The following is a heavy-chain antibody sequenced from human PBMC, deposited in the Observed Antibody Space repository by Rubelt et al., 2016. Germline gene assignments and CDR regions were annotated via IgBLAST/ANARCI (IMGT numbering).Heavy chain of an antibody. D-gene: IGHD4-17*01. J-gene: IGHJ4*02. CDR3: ARGDYGDYVPFDY. V-gene: IGHV4-38-2*02. CDR1: GGSISSGYY. Sequence: QLQLQESGPGLVKASETLSLTCTVSGGSISSGYYWGWIRQPPGKGLEWIGSIYHSGSTYYNPSLKGRVTISVDTSKNQFSLKLSSVTAADTAVYYCARGDYGDYVPFDYWGQGTLVTVSS. CDR2: IYHSGST.